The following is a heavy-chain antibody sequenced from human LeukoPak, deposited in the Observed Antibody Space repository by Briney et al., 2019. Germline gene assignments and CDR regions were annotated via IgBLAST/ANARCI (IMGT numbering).Heavy chain of an antibody. CDR1: GGSFSGYY. D-gene: IGHD3-10*01. CDR2: INHSGST. V-gene: IGHV4-34*01. Sequence: PSETLSLTCAVYGGSFSGYYWSWIRQPPGKGLEWIGEINHSGSTNYNPSLKSRVTMSVDTSKNQFSLKLSSVTAADTAVYYCARERGPFDPWGQGTLVTVSS. J-gene: IGHJ5*02. CDR3: ARERGPFDP.